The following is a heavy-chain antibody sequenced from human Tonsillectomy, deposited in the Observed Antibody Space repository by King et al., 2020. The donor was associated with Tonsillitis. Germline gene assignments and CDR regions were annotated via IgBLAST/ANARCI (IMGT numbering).Heavy chain of an antibody. Sequence: VQLVESGGGVVQPGRSLRLSCAASGFTFSSYAMHWVRQAPGKGLEWVAVISYDGSNKYYADSVKGRFTISRDNSKNTLYLQMNSLRAEDTAVYYCAGGGGRHSKIPYYGMDVWGQGTTVTVSS. CDR3: AGGGGRHSKIPYYGMDV. CDR2: ISYDGSNK. D-gene: IGHD2-2*02. J-gene: IGHJ6*02. V-gene: IGHV3-30*04. CDR1: GFTFSSYA.